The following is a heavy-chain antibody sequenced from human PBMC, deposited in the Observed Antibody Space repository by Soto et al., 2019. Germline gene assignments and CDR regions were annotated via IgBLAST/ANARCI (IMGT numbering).Heavy chain of an antibody. V-gene: IGHV4-34*01. CDR2: INHSGST. CDR1: GGSFSCYY. Sequence: PSETLSLTCAVYGGSFSCYYWTWIRQPPGKGLEWIGEINHSGSTNYKPSLRSRVTISVDTSKNQLSLKVSSVTAADTAVYYCARGRTLITGTSLDYWGQGTLVTVS. J-gene: IGHJ4*02. D-gene: IGHD1-20*01. CDR3: ARGRTLITGTSLDY.